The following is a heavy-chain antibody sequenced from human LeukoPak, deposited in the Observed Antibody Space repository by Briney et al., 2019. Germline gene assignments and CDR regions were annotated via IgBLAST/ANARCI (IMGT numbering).Heavy chain of an antibody. Sequence: GGSLRLSCAASGFTFSSYAMSWVRQAPGKGLEWVSAISGSGGSTYYADSVKGRFTISRDNSKNTLYLQMNSLRAEDTAVYYCASAYSSSWPPYYYYYYGMDVWGQGTTVTVSS. CDR3: ASAYSSSWPPYYYYYYGMDV. D-gene: IGHD6-13*01. CDR1: GFTFSSYA. CDR2: ISGSGGST. J-gene: IGHJ6*02. V-gene: IGHV3-23*01.